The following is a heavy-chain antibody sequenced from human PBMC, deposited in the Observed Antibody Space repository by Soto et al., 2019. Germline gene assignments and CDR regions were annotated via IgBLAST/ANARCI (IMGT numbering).Heavy chain of an antibody. Sequence: ASVKVSCKASGYTFTSYAMHWVRQAPGQRLEWLGWINAGNGNTKYSQKFQGRVTITRDTSASTAYMELSSLRSEDTAVYYCARPTSPHAFDIWGQGTMVTVSS. CDR1: GYTFTSYA. CDR3: ARPTSPHAFDI. J-gene: IGHJ3*02. V-gene: IGHV1-3*01. CDR2: INAGNGNT.